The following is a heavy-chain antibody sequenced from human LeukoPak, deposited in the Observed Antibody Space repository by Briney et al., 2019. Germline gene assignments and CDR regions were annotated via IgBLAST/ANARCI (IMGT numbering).Heavy chain of an antibody. J-gene: IGHJ4*02. CDR1: GFTFSAYA. V-gene: IGHV3-23*01. CDR2: ISGSGSGGSK. D-gene: IGHD4-17*01. CDR3: ASHYGDYAHPGYFDY. Sequence: PGGSLRLSCEASGFTFSAYAMTWVRQAPGKGLEWVSAISGSGSGGSKYYGDSVKGRFIISRDNSKNTLYLQMNSLRAEDTAIYYCASHYGDYAHPGYFDYWGQGTLVTVSS.